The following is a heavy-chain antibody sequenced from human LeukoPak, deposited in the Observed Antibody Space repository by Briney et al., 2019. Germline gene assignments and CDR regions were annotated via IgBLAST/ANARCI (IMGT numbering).Heavy chain of an antibody. D-gene: IGHD3-22*01. Sequence: GGSLRLSCAASGFTFSSYSMNWVRQAPGKGLEWVSSISGSSSYIYYADSVKGRFTISRDNAKKSLYLQMNSLRAEDTAVYYCARDMSEYDNRSGYRVFWGQGTLVTVS. V-gene: IGHV3-21*01. CDR3: ARDMSEYDNRSGYRVF. J-gene: IGHJ4*02. CDR2: ISGSSSYI. CDR1: GFTFSSYS.